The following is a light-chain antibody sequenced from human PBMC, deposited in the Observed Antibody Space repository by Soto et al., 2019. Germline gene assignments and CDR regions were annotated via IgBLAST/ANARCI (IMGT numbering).Light chain of an antibody. V-gene: IGLV1-51*01. CDR3: GTWGSSLSVV. Sequence: QSVLTQPPSVSAAPGQKVTISCSGSSSNIGNNYVSWYQQPQGTAPKLLIYDNNNRPAGIPDRFSGSKSGTSATLGITGLQTGDEADYYCGTWGSSLSVVFGGGTNLTVL. CDR2: DNN. J-gene: IGLJ2*01. CDR1: SSNIGNNY.